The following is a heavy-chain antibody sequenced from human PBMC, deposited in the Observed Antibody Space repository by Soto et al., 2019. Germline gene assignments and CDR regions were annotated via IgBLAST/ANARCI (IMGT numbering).Heavy chain of an antibody. CDR3: AKDHFREDTYYYYGMDV. Sequence: QVQLVESGGGVVQPGRSLRLSCAASGFTFSNFGMHWVRQAPGKGLEWVALIPYDARSEHYADSVKGRFTISRDNSKNTLSLQMNSLRPEDAAIYYCAKDHFREDTYYYYGMDVWGQGTTVTV. V-gene: IGHV3-30*18. D-gene: IGHD3-3*02. J-gene: IGHJ6*02. CDR1: GFTFSNFG. CDR2: IPYDARSE.